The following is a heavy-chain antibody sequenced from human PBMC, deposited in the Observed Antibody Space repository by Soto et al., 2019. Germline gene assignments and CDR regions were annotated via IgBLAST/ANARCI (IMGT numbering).Heavy chain of an antibody. CDR3: ARGGQDFWSGQFEY. CDR2: IDNSGNT. D-gene: IGHD3-3*01. V-gene: IGHV4-4*07. CDR1: DGSISTYF. J-gene: IGHJ4*02. Sequence: SETLSLTCTVSDGSISTYFCNWIRQPAGKGLEWIGRIDNSGNTNYNPSLKSRVTMSADTSRNQFSLNLNSVTAADTAVYYCARGGQDFWSGQFEYWGQGALVTVS.